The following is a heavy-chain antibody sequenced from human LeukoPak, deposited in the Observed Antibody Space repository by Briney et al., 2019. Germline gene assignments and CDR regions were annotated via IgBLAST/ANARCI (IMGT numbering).Heavy chain of an antibody. CDR2: IKHDGSEK. CDR1: GFPFDRYW. CDR3: ARQPIYEAYFDF. D-gene: IGHD3-16*01. Sequence: GGSPRLSCVASGFPFDRYWMSWGRQAPGKGLEWGANIKHDGSEKNFVDSVKGRFTISRDNAENSLFLQMNSLRADDTAVYFCARQPIYEAYFDFWGQGTLVTVSS. J-gene: IGHJ4*02. V-gene: IGHV3-7*01.